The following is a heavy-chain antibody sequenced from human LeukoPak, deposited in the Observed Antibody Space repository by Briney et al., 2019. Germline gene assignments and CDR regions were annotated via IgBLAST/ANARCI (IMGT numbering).Heavy chain of an antibody. CDR1: GYTFTGYY. CDR3: ARDGDIVVVPAANSGDY. Sequence: GASVKVSCKASGYTFTGYYMHWVRQAPGQGLEWMGWINPNSGGTNYAQKFQGRVTMTRDTSISTAYMELSRLRSDDTAVYYCARDGDIVVVPAANSGDYWGQGTLVTVSS. J-gene: IGHJ4*02. V-gene: IGHV1-2*02. D-gene: IGHD2-2*01. CDR2: INPNSGGT.